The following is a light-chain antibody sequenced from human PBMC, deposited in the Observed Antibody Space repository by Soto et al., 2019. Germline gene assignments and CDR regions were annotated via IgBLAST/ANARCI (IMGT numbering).Light chain of an antibody. V-gene: IGKV1-5*01. Sequence: DIQMTQSPSTLSASVGDRVTITCRASQSISSWLAWYQQKPGKAPKLLIYAASSLQSGVPSRFSGSASGTEFTLTISSLQPDDFATDYCQQYNTYSPWAFGQGKKVDIK. CDR3: QQYNTYSPWA. CDR1: QSISSW. J-gene: IGKJ1*01. CDR2: AAS.